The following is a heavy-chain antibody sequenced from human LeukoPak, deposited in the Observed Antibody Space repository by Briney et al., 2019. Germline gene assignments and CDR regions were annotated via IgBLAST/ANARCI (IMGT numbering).Heavy chain of an antibody. Sequence: SETLSLTCTVSGGSISSYYWSWIRQPAGKGLEWIGRIYTSGSTDYNPSLKSRVTMSVDTSRNQFSLKLSSVTAADTAVYYCARLGSSSWYGYFDYWGQGTLVTVSS. CDR2: IYTSGST. V-gene: IGHV4-4*07. D-gene: IGHD6-13*01. CDR3: ARLGSSSWYGYFDY. CDR1: GGSISSYY. J-gene: IGHJ4*02.